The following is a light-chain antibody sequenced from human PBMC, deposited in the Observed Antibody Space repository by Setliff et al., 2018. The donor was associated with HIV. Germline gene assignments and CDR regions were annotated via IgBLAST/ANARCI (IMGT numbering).Light chain of an antibody. CDR3: SSYTSSTPLYV. CDR1: SSDVGGYNY. J-gene: IGLJ1*01. V-gene: IGLV2-14*03. Sequence: QCALTQPASVSGSPGQSITISCTETSSDVGGYNYVSWYQQHPGKAPKLMIYDVNNRPSGVSNRFSGSKSGNTASLTISGLQAEDEADYYCSSYTSSTPLYVFGTGTKVTV. CDR2: DVN.